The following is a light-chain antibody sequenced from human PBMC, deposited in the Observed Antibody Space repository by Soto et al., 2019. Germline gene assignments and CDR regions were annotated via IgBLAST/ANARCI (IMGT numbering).Light chain of an antibody. Sequence: EIVMTQSPATLSVSPGERATLSCRASQSVSSNLAWYQQKPGQAPRLIIYGASTRATGIPARFSGSGSGTEFTLTIGSLQSEDFAVYYCQQYKTWPPYTFGHGTKLEIK. CDR3: QQYKTWPPYT. V-gene: IGKV3-15*01. J-gene: IGKJ2*01. CDR2: GAS. CDR1: QSVSSN.